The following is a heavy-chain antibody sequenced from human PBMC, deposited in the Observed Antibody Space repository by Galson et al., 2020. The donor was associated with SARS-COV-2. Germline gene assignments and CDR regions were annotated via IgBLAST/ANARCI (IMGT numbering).Heavy chain of an antibody. D-gene: IGHD3-10*01. CDR3: AKKVQGVRPRPYYYYGMDV. Sequence: GGSLSLSCAASGFTFSSYGMHWVRQAPGKGLEWVAVISYDGSNKSYADSVKGRFTISRDNSKNTLYLQMNSLRAEDTAVYYCAKKVQGVRPRPYYYYGMDVWGQGTTVTVSS. CDR1: GFTFSSYG. CDR2: ISYDGSNK. J-gene: IGHJ6*02. V-gene: IGHV3-30*18.